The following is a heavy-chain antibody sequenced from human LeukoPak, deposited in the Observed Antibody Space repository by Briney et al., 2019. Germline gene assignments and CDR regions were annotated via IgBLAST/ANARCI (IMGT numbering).Heavy chain of an antibody. V-gene: IGHV1-2*02. D-gene: IGHD2-15*01. CDR1: GYTFTGYY. CDR3: ARSAPRNYYYMDV. J-gene: IGHJ6*03. Sequence: GASVKVSCKASGYTFTGYYMHWVRQAPGQGLEWMGWINPNSGGTNYAQKFQGRVTMTRDTSISTAYRELSRLRSDDTAVYYCARSAPRNYYYMDVWGKGTTVTVSS. CDR2: INPNSGGT.